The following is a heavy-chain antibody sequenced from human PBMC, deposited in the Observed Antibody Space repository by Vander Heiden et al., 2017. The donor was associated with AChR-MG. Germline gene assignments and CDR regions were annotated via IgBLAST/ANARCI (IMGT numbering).Heavy chain of an antibody. CDR2: IYPGDSDT. CDR1: GYSFTSYW. V-gene: IGHV5-51*01. Sequence: EVQLVQSGAEVKKPGESLKISCTGSGYSFTSYWIGWVRQMPGKGLEWMGIIYPGDSDTRYSPSFQGQVTISADKSISTAYLQWSSLKASDTAMYDCANGGAGYCSGGSCYGAFDIWGQGTMVTVSS. CDR3: ANGGAGYCSGGSCYGAFDI. J-gene: IGHJ3*02. D-gene: IGHD2-15*01.